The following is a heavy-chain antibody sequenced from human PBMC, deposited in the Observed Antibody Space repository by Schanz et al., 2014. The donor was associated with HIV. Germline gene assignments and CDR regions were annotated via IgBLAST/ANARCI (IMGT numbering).Heavy chain of an antibody. CDR3: ASYGGGY. V-gene: IGHV1-2*02. J-gene: IGHJ4*02. D-gene: IGHD3-10*01. CDR2: INPNSGGT. Sequence: VQLVQSGAEVKKPGSSVKVSCKASGDTFTNYAITWVRQAPGQGLEWMGGINPNSGGTKSAQKFQGRVTMTRDTSISTAYMELRSLRSDDTAIYYCASYGGGYWGQGTLVTVSS. CDR1: GDTFTNYA.